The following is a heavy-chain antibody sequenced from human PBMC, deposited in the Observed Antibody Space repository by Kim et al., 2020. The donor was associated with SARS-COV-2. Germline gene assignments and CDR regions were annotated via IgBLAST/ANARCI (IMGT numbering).Heavy chain of an antibody. V-gene: IGHV4-59*01. J-gene: IGHJ3*02. CDR3: AREWGSGTGRPYYDFWSGYYGAFDI. D-gene: IGHD3-3*01. Sequence: SETLSLTCTVSGGSISSYYWSWIRQPPGKGLEWIGYIYYSGSTNYNPSLKSRVTISVDTSKNQFSLKLSSVTAADTAVYYCAREWGSGTGRPYYDFWSGYYGAFDIWGQGTMVTVSS. CDR1: GGSISSYY. CDR2: IYYSGST.